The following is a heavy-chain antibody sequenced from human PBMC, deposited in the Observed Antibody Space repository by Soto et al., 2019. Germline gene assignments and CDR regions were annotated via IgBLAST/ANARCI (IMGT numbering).Heavy chain of an antibody. J-gene: IGHJ4*02. CDR3: ARSYSTSWGPGDF. V-gene: IGHV1-46*03. D-gene: IGHD6-13*01. CDR2: INPTGGSN. CDR1: GDTFTSYY. Sequence: QVQLVQSGAEVKKPGASVKVSCKASGDTFTSYYMHWVRQAPGQGLEWMGIINPTGGSNSYAQKFQGRVTMTMDTSTSTVYTELSSLSSENTAEYKGARSYSTSWGPGDFWRQGTLVTVSS.